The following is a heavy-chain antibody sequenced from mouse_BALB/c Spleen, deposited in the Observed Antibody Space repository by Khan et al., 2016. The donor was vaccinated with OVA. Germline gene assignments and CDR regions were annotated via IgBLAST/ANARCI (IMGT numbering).Heavy chain of an antibody. CDR1: GYTFTDYN. J-gene: IGHJ3*01. Sequence: QVQLKQSGAELARPGASVKLSCKASGYTFTDYNIHWMRQRTGQGLEWIGEIYPGSDNTYYNERFKVKATLTVDKSSSPAYMHLSSLTADDSAIYFCKCEWADWFPYWGQGTLVTVSA. CDR2: IYPGSDNT. V-gene: IGHV1-77*01. CDR3: KCEWADWFPY.